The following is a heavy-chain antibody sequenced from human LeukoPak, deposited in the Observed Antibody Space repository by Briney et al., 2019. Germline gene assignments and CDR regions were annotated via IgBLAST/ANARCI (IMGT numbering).Heavy chain of an antibody. CDR3: ARVFDFAKDIVVVVAGFDP. CDR1: GGSISSSSYY. V-gene: IGHV4-39*07. D-gene: IGHD2-15*01. J-gene: IGHJ5*02. Sequence: PSETLSLTCTVSGGSISSSSYYWGWIRQPPGNGLEWIGSIYYSGSTYYNPSLKSRVTISVDTSKNQFSLKLSSVTAADTAVYYCARVFDFAKDIVVVVAGFDPWGQGTLVTVSS. CDR2: IYYSGST.